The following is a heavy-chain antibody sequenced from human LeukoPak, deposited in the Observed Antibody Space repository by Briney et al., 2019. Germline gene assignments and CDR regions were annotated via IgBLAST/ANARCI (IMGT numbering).Heavy chain of an antibody. Sequence: GGSLRLSYAASGFSFITYPMSWVRQAPGKGLEWVSAISGSGVRTYYADSAKGRFTTSRDNSKNTLYLQMSSLRTEDTAVYYCAKDWGSYYDSSGYFWGQGTLVTVSS. D-gene: IGHD3-22*01. CDR3: AKDWGSYYDSSGYF. CDR2: ISGSGVRT. CDR1: GFSFITYP. V-gene: IGHV3-23*01. J-gene: IGHJ4*02.